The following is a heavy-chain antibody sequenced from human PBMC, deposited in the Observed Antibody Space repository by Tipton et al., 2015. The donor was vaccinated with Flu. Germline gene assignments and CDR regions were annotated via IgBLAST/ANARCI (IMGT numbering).Heavy chain of an antibody. D-gene: IGHD3-10*01. CDR2: VYYSGIT. J-gene: IGHJ6*02. CDR1: GGPISSYY. Sequence: TLSLTCTVSGGPISSYYWTWIRQSPGKGLEWIGYVYYSGITDYNPSLESRVSISLDKSKNQFSLNLNSVTGADTAVYFCARGWHYGSGYFWGTNRIFLSGVVVWGPGTTVTVSS. V-gene: IGHV4-59*01. CDR3: ARGWHYGSGYFWGTNRIFLSGVVV.